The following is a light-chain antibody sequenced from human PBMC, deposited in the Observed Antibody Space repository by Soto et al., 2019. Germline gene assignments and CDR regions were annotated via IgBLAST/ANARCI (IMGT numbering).Light chain of an antibody. CDR1: RSVIHSSNNKNY. J-gene: IGKJ3*01. CDR3: HQYDNIPFT. V-gene: IGKV4-1*01. Sequence: DTVMTQSPDSLAVSLGERATINCKSSRSVIHSSNNKNYLAWFQQKAGQPPKLLIYWASTRDSGVPDRFSGSGSGTDFTLTISSLQPEDVAVDYCHQYDNIPFTFGPGTKVDV. CDR2: WAS.